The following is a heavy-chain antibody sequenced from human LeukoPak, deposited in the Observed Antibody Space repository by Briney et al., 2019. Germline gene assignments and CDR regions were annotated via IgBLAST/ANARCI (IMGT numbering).Heavy chain of an antibody. CDR2: IIPIFGTA. CDR3: ARDLRSNRETNDH. J-gene: IGHJ4*02. CDR1: GGTFSSYA. Sequence: ASVKVSCKASGGTFSSYAISWVRQAPGQGLEWMGGIIPIFGTANYAQKFQGRVTITADESTSTAYMELSSLRSEDTAVYYCARDLRSNRETNDHWGQGTLVTVSS. D-gene: IGHD1/OR15-1a*01. V-gene: IGHV1-69*13.